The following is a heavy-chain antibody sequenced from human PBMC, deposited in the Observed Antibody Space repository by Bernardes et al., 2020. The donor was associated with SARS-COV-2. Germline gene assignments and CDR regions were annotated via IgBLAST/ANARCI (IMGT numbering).Heavy chain of an antibody. CDR2: IYPGDSDT. V-gene: IGHV5-51*01. Sequence: GESLKISCKGSDYTFTNYWIGWVRQMHGKGLEWMGIIYPGDSDTKYSPSFQGRVTISADKSVNTAYLQWSSLKASDTAIYYCARRRYGDFGVDVWGQGTTVTVSS. CDR3: ARRRYGDFGVDV. CDR1: DYTFTNYW. J-gene: IGHJ6*02. D-gene: IGHD4-17*01.